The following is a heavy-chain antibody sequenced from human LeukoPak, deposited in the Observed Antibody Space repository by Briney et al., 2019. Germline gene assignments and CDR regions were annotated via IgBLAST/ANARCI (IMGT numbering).Heavy chain of an antibody. D-gene: IGHD3-22*01. CDR3: ASSHDSSGND. Sequence: GGSLRLSCVASGISFSSYWMAWVRQAPGKGLEWVANIKYDGTHKFYAGSVKGRFTISRDNAKNSFFLEMNSLTADDTAVYLCASSHDSSGNDWGQGTLVTVSS. CDR1: GISFSSYW. V-gene: IGHV3-7*01. J-gene: IGHJ4*02. CDR2: IKYDGTHK.